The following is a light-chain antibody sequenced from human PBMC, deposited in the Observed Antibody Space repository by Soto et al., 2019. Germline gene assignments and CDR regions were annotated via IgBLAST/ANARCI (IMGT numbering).Light chain of an antibody. Sequence: QSALTQPASVSGSPGQSITISCTGTSSDVGGYDYVSWYQLHPGKAPKLMVFEVSNRPSGVSYRFSGSKSGNTASLTISGLQAEDVAGYFCSSYSISTAYLFGTGTKVTIL. CDR2: EVS. CDR3: SSYSISTAYL. J-gene: IGLJ1*01. V-gene: IGLV2-14*01. CDR1: SSDVGGYDY.